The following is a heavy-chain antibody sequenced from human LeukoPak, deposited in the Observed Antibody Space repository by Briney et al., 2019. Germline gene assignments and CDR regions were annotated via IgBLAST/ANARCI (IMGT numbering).Heavy chain of an antibody. J-gene: IGHJ4*02. V-gene: IGHV3-11*04. CDR1: VFICNDYF. CDR3: TRGARRFCSNASCDRDVF. Sequence: GVPLILSCAASVFICNDYFMSWVRQAPGKGLEWVWFISDRANTIHYSDSVKGVFTISRDKAKDSLDLQMNSLSSEDTGVYYCTRGARRFCSNASCDRDVFWGQGTLVTVSS. D-gene: IGHD2-2*02. CDR2: ISDRANTI.